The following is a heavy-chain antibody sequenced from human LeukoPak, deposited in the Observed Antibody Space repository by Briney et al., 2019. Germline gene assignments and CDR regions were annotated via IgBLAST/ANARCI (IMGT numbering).Heavy chain of an antibody. D-gene: IGHD4-17*01. V-gene: IGHV3-48*01. CDR3: ARDSVTTVPKGFDP. J-gene: IGHJ5*02. CDR2: ISSSSSTI. CDR1: GFTFRRYS. Sequence: PGGSLRLSCAASGFTFRRYSMNWVRQAPGKGLEGVSYISSSSSTIYYADSVKGRFTISRDNAKNSLYLQMNSLGAEDTAVYYCARDSVTTVPKGFDPWGQGTLVTVSS.